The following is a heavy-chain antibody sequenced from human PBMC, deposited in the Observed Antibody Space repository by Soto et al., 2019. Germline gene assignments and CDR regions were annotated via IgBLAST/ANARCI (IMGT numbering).Heavy chain of an antibody. CDR1: GFTFSISG. CDR3: ATKRLEGTSRDFDY. CDR2: ISSSSTTI. Sequence: GGSLRLSCAASGFTFSISGMNWVRQAPGKGLEWISYISSSSTTIYHTDSVRGRFTISRDNARKSLYLQMNSLRDEDTAVYYCATKRLEGTSRDFDYWGQGTLVTVSS. J-gene: IGHJ4*02. D-gene: IGHD1-1*01. V-gene: IGHV3-48*02.